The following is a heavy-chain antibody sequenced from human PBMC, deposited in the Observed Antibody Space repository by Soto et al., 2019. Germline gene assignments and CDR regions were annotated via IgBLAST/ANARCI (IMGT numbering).Heavy chain of an antibody. D-gene: IGHD1-1*01. V-gene: IGHV4-59*01. J-gene: IGHJ4*02. CDR1: GGSISSYY. Sequence: SETLSLTCTVSGGSISSYYWSWIRQPPGKGLEWIGYIYYSGSTNYNPSLKSRVTISVDTSKNQFSLKLSSVTAADTAVYYCARGWNDEIRGFDYWGQGTLVTVSS. CDR2: IYYSGST. CDR3: ARGWNDEIRGFDY.